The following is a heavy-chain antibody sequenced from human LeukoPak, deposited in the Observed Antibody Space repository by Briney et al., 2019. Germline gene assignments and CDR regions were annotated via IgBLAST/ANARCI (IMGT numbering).Heavy chain of an antibody. D-gene: IGHD6-19*01. V-gene: IGHV1-18*01. CDR2: ISTYNGNS. CDR1: GYTFTNYG. J-gene: IGHJ3*02. Sequence: ASVKVSCKASGYTFTNYGISWVRQALGQGLEWMGWISTYNGNSNYAQKLQDRVTMTTDTSTTTAYMDLRSLRSDDAAVYYCARAGGWAREDYKGDAFDIWGQGTMVTVSS. CDR3: ARAGGWAREDYKGDAFDI.